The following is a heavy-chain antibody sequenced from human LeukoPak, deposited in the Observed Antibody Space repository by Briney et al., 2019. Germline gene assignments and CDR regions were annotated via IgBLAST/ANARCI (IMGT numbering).Heavy chain of an antibody. CDR2: ISAYNGNT. J-gene: IGHJ5*02. D-gene: IGHD3-10*01. Sequence: ASVKVSCKASGYTFTSYGISWVRQAPGQGLEWMGWISAYNGNTNYAQNLQGRVTMTTDTSTSTAYMELRSLRSDDTAVYYCARSRITMVRGASRANWFDPWGQGTLVTVSS. CDR3: ARSRITMVRGASRANWFDP. V-gene: IGHV1-18*01. CDR1: GYTFTSYG.